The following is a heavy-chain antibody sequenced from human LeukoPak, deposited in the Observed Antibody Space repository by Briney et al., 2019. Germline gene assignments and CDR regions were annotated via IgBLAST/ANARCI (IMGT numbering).Heavy chain of an antibody. CDR2: ISDDGSNE. D-gene: IGHD3-10*01. V-gene: IGHV3-30*18. CDR3: AKGLRSGTYYNAFHI. J-gene: IGHJ3*02. CDR1: GFTFSSFG. Sequence: GGSLRLPCAASGFTFSSFGMHWVRQAPGKGLEWVALISDDGSNEYYADSVKGRFTISRDNSENTLYLQMNSLRAEDTAVYYCAKGLRSGTYYNAFHIWGQGTMVTVSS.